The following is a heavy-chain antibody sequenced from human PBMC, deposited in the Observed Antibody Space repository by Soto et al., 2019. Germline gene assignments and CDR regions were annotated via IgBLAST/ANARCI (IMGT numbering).Heavy chain of an antibody. CDR2: VNPIVSMS. D-gene: IGHD3-10*01. CDR3: ASSSVSGYRAFDY. V-gene: IGHV1-69*02. CDR1: GDTFNFYS. J-gene: IGHJ4*02. Sequence: QVQLVQSGAEVKRPGSSVKVSCKASGDTFNFYSINWVRQAPGLGLEWMGRVNPIVSMSNYAQKFQGRVTMTADKSTSTAYMERSSLKSEATAIYFFASSSVSGYRAFDYWGQGALVTVSS.